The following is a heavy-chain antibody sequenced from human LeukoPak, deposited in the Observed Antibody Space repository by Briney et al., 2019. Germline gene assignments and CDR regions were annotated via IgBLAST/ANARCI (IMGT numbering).Heavy chain of an antibody. Sequence: AGGSLRLSCAASGFAFSGYAMSWVRQAPGKGLEWVSFISSTGSSTYYADSVKGRFTISSDNSKNMLYLQMNSLRAEDTAVYYCAKDHRYCSGGTCHSGFDYWGQGTLVTVSS. J-gene: IGHJ4*02. D-gene: IGHD2-15*01. V-gene: IGHV3-23*01. CDR2: ISSTGSST. CDR1: GFAFSGYA. CDR3: AKDHRYCSGGTCHSGFDY.